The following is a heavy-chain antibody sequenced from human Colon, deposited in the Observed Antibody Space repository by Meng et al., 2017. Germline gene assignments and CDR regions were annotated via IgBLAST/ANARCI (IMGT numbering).Heavy chain of an antibody. D-gene: IGHD1-26*01. V-gene: IGHV4-31*01. CDR3: ARVRRSGDDFDY. CDR1: GGSISTGGYY. J-gene: IGHJ4*02. CDR2: IYYSGST. Sequence: QVQLQGSGPGLVKPSETLSLTCTVSGGSISTGGYYWSWIRQLPGKGLEWIGYIYYSGSTYYNPSLRSLVSISVDTSKSQFSLRLTSVTAADTAVYYCARVRRSGDDFDYWGQGTLVTVSS.